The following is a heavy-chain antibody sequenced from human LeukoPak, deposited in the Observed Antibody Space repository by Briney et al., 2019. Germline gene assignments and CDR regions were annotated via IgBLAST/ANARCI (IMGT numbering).Heavy chain of an antibody. CDR2: INAYNGNT. V-gene: IGHV1-18*01. CDR1: GYTFTSYG. CDR3: ARVMRGDYDFWSGSRYYYYMDV. D-gene: IGHD3-3*01. Sequence: GASVKVSCKASGYTFTSYGISWVRQAPGQGLEWMGWINAYNGNTNYAQKLQGRVTMTTDTSTSTAYMELRSLRSDDTAVYYCARVMRGDYDFWSGSRYYYYMDVWGKGTTVTVSS. J-gene: IGHJ6*03.